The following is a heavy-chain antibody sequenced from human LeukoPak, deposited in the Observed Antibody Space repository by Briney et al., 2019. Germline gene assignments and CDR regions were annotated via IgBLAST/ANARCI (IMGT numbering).Heavy chain of an antibody. CDR2: ISSSSSTI. CDR3: ARDRGGSYSAIDY. CDR1: GFTFSSYS. Sequence: GGSLRLSCAASGFTFSSYSMNWVRQAPGKGLEWVSFISSSSSTIYYADSVKGRFTISRDNAKNSLYLQMNSLRAEDAAVYYCARDRGGSYSAIDYWGQGTLVTVSS. D-gene: IGHD1-26*01. J-gene: IGHJ4*02. V-gene: IGHV3-48*04.